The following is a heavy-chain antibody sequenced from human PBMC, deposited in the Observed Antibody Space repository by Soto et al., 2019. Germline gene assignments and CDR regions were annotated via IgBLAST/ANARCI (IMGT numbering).Heavy chain of an antibody. V-gene: IGHV3-9*01. D-gene: IGHD2-2*01. CDR3: AKDFGGIVVVPAAPRAFDI. Sequence: GGSLRLSCAASGFTFDDYAMHWVRQAPGKGLEWVSGISWNSGSIGYADSVKGRFTISRDNAKNSLYLQMNSLRAEDTALYYCAKDFGGIVVVPAAPRAFDIWGQGTMVTVSS. CDR1: GFTFDDYA. CDR2: ISWNSGSI. J-gene: IGHJ3*02.